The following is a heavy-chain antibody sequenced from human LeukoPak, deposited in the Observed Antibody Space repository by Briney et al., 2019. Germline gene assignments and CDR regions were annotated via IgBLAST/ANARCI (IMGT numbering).Heavy chain of an antibody. V-gene: IGHV4-59*12. CDR1: GGSISDYY. D-gene: IGHD5-12*01. Sequence: TSESLCLSCTASGGSISDYYWSWIRQPPGKGLEWIGYISYSGRTNYNPSLKSRVSISIDASNNQVSLKMSSVTAADTAIYYCARDYGGSGRSGYVSPWGQGTLVTVSS. J-gene: IGHJ5*02. CDR2: ISYSGRT. CDR3: ARDYGGSGRSGYVSP.